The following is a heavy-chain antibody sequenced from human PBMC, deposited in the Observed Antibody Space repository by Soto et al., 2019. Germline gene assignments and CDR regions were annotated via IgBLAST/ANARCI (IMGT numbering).Heavy chain of an antibody. V-gene: IGHV3-30*18. CDR1: GFTFSSYG. CDR2: ISYDGSNK. J-gene: IGHJ4*02. Sequence: GGSLRLSCAASGFTFSSYGMHWVRQAPGKGLEWVAVISYDGSNKYYADSVKGRFTISRDNSKNTLYLQMNSLRAEDTAVYYCAKDRGPKYSYGPDCDYWGQGTLVTVSS. D-gene: IGHD5-18*01. CDR3: AKDRGPKYSYGPDCDY.